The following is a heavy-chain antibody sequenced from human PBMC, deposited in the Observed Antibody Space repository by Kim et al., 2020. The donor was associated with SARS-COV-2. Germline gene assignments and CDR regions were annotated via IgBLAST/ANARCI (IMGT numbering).Heavy chain of an antibody. V-gene: IGHV3-30*07. J-gene: IGHJ3*02. D-gene: IGHD3-22*01. CDR3: ARDPSYYDSSGYYLRAFDI. Sequence: GRFTISRDNSKNTLYLQMNSLRAEDTAVYYCARDPSYYDSSGYYLRAFDIWGQGTMVTVSS.